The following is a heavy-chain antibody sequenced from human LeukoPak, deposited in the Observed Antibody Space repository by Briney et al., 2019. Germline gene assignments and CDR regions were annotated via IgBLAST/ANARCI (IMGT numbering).Heavy chain of an antibody. CDR1: GFTFSYYW. Sequence: GGSVRLSCAASGFTFSYYWMHWVRQAPGKGLVWVARIKTDGTSTSYADSVKGRFTISRDNAKNTLYLQMNSLRVEDSAVYYCARDRFCTTDSCSDYWGQGTLVTVSS. V-gene: IGHV3-74*01. CDR2: IKTDGTST. CDR3: ARDRFCTTDSCSDY. D-gene: IGHD2-2*01. J-gene: IGHJ4*02.